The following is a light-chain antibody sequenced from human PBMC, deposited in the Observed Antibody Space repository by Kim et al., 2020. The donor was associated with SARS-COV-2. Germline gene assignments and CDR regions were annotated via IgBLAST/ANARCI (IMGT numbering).Light chain of an antibody. CDR3: QQYNSWPPLT. CDR2: GAS. CDR1: QSVRNN. Sequence: FPWERVTHTCRASQSVRNNLACYQQKSGQPPRLLIYGASTRATGIPARFSGSGSGTEFTLTISSLQSEDFAIFYCQQYNSWPPLTFGGGTKVDIK. V-gene: IGKV3-15*01. J-gene: IGKJ4*01.